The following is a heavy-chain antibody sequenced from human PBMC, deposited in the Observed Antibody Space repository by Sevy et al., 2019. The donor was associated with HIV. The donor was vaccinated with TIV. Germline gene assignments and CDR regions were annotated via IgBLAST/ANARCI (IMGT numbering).Heavy chain of an antibody. CDR1: GHTFSDYY. CDR3: ATEYSYDY. CDR2: INSNSGAK. Sequence: ASVKVSCKASGHTFSDYYIQWVRQAPGQGLEWMGWINSNSGAKSYAQMFQGRVTMTSDTSISTVYMELSRLRSDDTAVYYCATEYSYDYWGQGTLVTVSS. V-gene: IGHV1-2*02. J-gene: IGHJ4*02. D-gene: IGHD4-4*01.